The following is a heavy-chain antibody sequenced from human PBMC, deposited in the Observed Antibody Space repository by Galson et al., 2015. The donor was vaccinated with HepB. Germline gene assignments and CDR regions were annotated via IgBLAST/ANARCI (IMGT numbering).Heavy chain of an antibody. D-gene: IGHD5-24*01. V-gene: IGHV1-18*04. CDR2: ISAYNGDT. CDR3: ARGGVATIGGPTFGS. J-gene: IGHJ4*02. CDR1: GYSFTRYS. Sequence: SVKVSCKASGYSFTRYSISWVRQAPGQGLEWMGRISAYNGDTKYAQKFQGRLTMTADTSTNTAHMELRSLTFDDTAVYYCARGGVATIGGPTFGSWGQGTLVTVSS.